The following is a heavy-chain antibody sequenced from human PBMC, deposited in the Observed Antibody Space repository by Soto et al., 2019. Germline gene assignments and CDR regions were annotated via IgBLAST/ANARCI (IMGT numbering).Heavy chain of an antibody. V-gene: IGHV4-4*07. CDR2: IYATGTT. Sequence: SETLSLTCTVSGASISGFYWSWIRRSAGKGLEWIGRIYATGTTDYNPSLKSRVMMSVDTSKKQFSLKLRSVTAADTAVYYCVRDGTKTLRDWFDPWGHGISVTLSS. CDR3: VRDGTKTLRDWFDP. D-gene: IGHD1-1*01. J-gene: IGHJ5*02. CDR1: GASISGFY.